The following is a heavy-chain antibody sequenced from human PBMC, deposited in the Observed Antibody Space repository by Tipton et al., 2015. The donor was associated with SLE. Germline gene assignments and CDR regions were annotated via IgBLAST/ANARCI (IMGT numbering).Heavy chain of an antibody. CDR1: GGSFSGYY. CDR2: INHSGST. J-gene: IGHJ4*02. Sequence: TLSLTCAVYGGSFSGYYWSWIRQPPGKGLEWIGEINHSGSTNYNPSLKSRVTISVDTSKNQFSLKLSSVTAADTAVYYCATLAAAGTIDYWGQGTLVTVSS. CDR3: ATLAAAGTIDY. D-gene: IGHD6-13*01. V-gene: IGHV4-34*01.